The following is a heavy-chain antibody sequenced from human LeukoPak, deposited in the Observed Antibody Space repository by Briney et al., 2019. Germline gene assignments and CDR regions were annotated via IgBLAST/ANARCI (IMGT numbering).Heavy chain of an antibody. D-gene: IGHD4-23*01. J-gene: IGHJ4*02. V-gene: IGHV1-18*01. CDR1: GYTFTSYD. CDR2: ISAYNGNT. CDR3: ARGGIDYGGNSDY. Sequence: ASVKVSCRAFGYTFTSYDISWVRQAPGQGREGVGWISAYNGNTNYAQKLQGRVTMNTDTSTSTAYMELRSLRSDDTAVYYCARGGIDYGGNSDYWGQGTLVTVSS.